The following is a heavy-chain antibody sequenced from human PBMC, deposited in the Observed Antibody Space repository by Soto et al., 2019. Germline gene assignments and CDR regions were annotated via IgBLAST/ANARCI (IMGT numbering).Heavy chain of an antibody. Sequence: GYDYLSWKRQPPGKGLEWIGNIYYSGNTYYNPSLKSRLIISIDTSKNQFSLKMGSVTAADTAVYYCASSALYGRDAWGQGTTVTVSS. CDR1: GYDY. J-gene: IGHJ6*02. V-gene: IGHV4-30-4*08. CDR2: IYYSGNT. CDR3: ASSALYGRDA.